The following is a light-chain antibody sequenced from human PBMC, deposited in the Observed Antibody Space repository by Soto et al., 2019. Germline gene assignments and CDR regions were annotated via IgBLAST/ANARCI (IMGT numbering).Light chain of an antibody. J-gene: IGKJ5*01. CDR2: DAS. CDR3: QQYNSYSLT. CDR1: QSISSW. V-gene: IGKV1-5*01. Sequence: DIQITQSPSTLSASVGDRVTITFRASQSISSWLAWYQQKPGKAPKLLIYDASSLESGVPSRFSGSGSGTEFTLTISSLQPDDFATYYCQQYNSYSLTFGQGTRLEIK.